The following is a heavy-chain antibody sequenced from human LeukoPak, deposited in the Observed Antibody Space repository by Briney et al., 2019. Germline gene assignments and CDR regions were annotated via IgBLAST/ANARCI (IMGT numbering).Heavy chain of an antibody. CDR2: ISAYNGNT. D-gene: IGHD2-15*01. V-gene: IGHV1-18*01. CDR3: ARDNSPGRYCSGGSCYPGGHDAFDI. CDR1: GYTFTSYG. Sequence: GASVKVSCKASGYTFTSYGISWVRQAPGQGLEWMGWISAYNGNTNYAQKLQGRVTMTTDTSTSTAYMELRSLRSDDTAVYYCARDNSPGRYCSGGSCYPGGHDAFDIWGQGTMVTVSS. J-gene: IGHJ3*02.